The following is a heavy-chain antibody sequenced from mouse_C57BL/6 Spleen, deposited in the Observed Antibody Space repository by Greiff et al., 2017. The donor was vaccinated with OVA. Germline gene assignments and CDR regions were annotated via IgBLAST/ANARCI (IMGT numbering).Heavy chain of an antibody. Sequence: QVQLQQSGPELVKPGASVKISCKASGYAFSSSWMNWVKQRPGKGLEWIGRIYPGDGDTNYNGKFKGKATLTADKSSSTAYMQRSSLTSEDSAVYFGARITTVAGADWGQGTLVTVSA. CDR2: IYPGDGDT. J-gene: IGHJ3*01. D-gene: IGHD1-1*01. CDR3: ARITTVAGAD. CDR1: GYAFSSSW. V-gene: IGHV1-82*01.